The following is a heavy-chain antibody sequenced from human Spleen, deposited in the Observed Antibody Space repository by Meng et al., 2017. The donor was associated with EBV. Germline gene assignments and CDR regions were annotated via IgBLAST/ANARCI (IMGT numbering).Heavy chain of an antibody. V-gene: IGHV1-46*02. D-gene: IGHD1-1*01. CDR2: INLSKSAT. Sequence: QVQLVQSATEVKKPGASVKVSCKASNYIFNQYGINWVRQAPGQGLEWMGIINLSKSATVYAQKFQGRVTVTSDTSTSTVYMELSSLTSEDTAVYYCSRDLNDGEEAYWGQGTLVTVSS. J-gene: IGHJ4*02. CDR3: SRDLNDGEEAY. CDR1: NYIFNQYG.